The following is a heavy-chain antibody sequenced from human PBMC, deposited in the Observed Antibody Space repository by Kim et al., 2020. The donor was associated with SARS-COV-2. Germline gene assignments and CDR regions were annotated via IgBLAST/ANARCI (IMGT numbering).Heavy chain of an antibody. CDR1: GFIFSDYY. V-gene: IGHV3-11*01. Sequence: GGSLRLSCAASGFIFSDYYMSWLRQAPGKGLEWVSHITSSGSTISYADSVKSRFTISRDNARNSLYLQMNSLTAEDRAVYYCARVGWRAGSFFDYWGQGALVTVSS. CDR2: ITSSGSTI. CDR3: ARVGWRAGSFFDY. D-gene: IGHD6-19*01. J-gene: IGHJ4*02.